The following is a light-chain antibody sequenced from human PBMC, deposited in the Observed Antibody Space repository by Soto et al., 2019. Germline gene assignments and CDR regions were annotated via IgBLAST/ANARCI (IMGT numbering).Light chain of an antibody. CDR1: SSDVGGYNY. CDR2: DVS. J-gene: IGLJ1*01. V-gene: IGLV2-11*01. Sequence: QSALTQPRSVSGSPGQSITISCTGTSSDVGGYNYVSWYRQHPGKAPKLMIYDVSKRPSGVPDRVAGSKSGNTASLTISGLQAEDEADDYCCSYAGSYTHYVFGTGTKLTVL. CDR3: CSYAGSYTHYV.